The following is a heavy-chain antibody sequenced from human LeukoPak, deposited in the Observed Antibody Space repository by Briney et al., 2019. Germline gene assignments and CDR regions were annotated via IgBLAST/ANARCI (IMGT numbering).Heavy chain of an antibody. J-gene: IGHJ4*02. CDR2: INWNGGST. CDR3: ARGMRGYYYDSSGLGPFDY. CDR1: GFTFDDYG. V-gene: IGHV3-20*01. Sequence: GGSLRLSCAASGFTFDDYGMSWVRQAPGKGLEWVSGINWNGGSTGYADSVKGRFTISRDNAKNSLYLQMNSLRAEDTALYHCARGMRGYYYDSSGLGPFDYWGQGTLVTVSS. D-gene: IGHD3-22*01.